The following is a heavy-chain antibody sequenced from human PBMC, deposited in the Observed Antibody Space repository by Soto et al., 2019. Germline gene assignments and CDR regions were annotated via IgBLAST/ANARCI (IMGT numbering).Heavy chain of an antibody. D-gene: IGHD7-27*01. Sequence: SETLSLPGSVSGYSISNLDYFWAWIRQPPGQAPEYIGYIYKSATTYYNPSFESRVAISVDTSKSQFSLNVTSVTAADTAVYFCARGRYCLTGRCFPNWFDSWGQGALVTVPQ. CDR2: IYKSATT. CDR1: GYSISNLDYF. CDR3: ARGRYCLTGRCFPNWFDS. J-gene: IGHJ5*01. V-gene: IGHV4-30-4*01.